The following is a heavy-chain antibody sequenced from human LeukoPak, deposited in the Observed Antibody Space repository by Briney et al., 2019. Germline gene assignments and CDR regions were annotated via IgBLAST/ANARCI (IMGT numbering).Heavy chain of an antibody. D-gene: IGHD3-3*01. CDR3: ARDHDDFWSGYSPVGY. Sequence: PGGSLRLSCAASGFTVSSNYMSWVRQAPGKGLEWVSVIYSGGSTYYADSVKGRFTISRDNSKNTLYLQMNSLRAEDTAVYYCARDHDDFWSGYSPVGYWGQGTLVTVSS. CDR1: GFTVSSNY. CDR2: IYSGGST. V-gene: IGHV3-66*02. J-gene: IGHJ4*02.